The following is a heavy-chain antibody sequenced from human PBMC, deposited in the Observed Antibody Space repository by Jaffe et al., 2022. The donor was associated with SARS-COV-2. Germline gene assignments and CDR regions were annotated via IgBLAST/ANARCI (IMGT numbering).Heavy chain of an antibody. J-gene: IGHJ2*01. CDR2: IKSKTDGGTT. CDR1: GFTFSNAW. V-gene: IGHV3-15*01. CDR3: TTDGIQLPQESLNWYFDL. Sequence: EVQLVESGGGLVKPGGSLRLSCAASGFTFSNAWMSWVRQAPGKGLEWVGRIKSKTDGGTTDYAAPVKGRFTISRDDSKNTLYLQMNSLKTEDTAVYYCTTDGIQLPQESLNWYFDLWGRGTLVTVSS. D-gene: IGHD2-2*01.